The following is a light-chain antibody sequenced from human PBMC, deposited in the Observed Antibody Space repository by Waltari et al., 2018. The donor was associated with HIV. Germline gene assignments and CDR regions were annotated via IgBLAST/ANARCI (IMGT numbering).Light chain of an antibody. CDR2: ATT. J-gene: IGLJ2*01. V-gene: IGLV1-51*02. Sequence: QSALTQPPSVSAAPGPQITTSCYGIDSDIGKHSFSWYYHLPGPAPKLLIYATTKRPSSLSARFSGSKSATSATLGITGLQTGDEGDYFCATWDSTLSLEVFGGGTRLTVL. CDR1: DSDIGKHS. CDR3: ATWDSTLSLEV.